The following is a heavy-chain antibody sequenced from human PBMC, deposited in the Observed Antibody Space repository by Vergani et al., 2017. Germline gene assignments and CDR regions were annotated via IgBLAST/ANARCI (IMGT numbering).Heavy chain of an antibody. CDR1: GGSISSGGYY. Sequence: QVQLQESGPGLVKPSQTLSLTCTVSGGSISSGGYYMSWIRQAPGKGLEWISYISSSSRYTNYADSVKGRFTISRDNAKNSLYLQMNSLRAEDTAVYYCARDNTMVRGEGMDVWGQGTTVTVSS. CDR3: ARDNTMVRGEGMDV. D-gene: IGHD3-10*01. J-gene: IGHJ6*02. V-gene: IGHV3-11*05. CDR2: ISSSSRYT.